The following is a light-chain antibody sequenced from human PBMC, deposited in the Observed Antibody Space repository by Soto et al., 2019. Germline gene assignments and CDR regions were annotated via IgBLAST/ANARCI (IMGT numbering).Light chain of an antibody. J-gene: IGLJ2*01. V-gene: IGLV2-8*01. Sequence: QSALTQPPSASGSLGQSVTISCTGTYSDVGGSNYVSWYQQHPGKAPKLVIYEVIQRPSGVPDRFSGSRSGNTASLTVSRLQAEDEADYYCSSNVVGTNLKIFGGGTKVTVL. CDR3: SSNVVGTNLKI. CDR1: YSDVGGSNY. CDR2: EVI.